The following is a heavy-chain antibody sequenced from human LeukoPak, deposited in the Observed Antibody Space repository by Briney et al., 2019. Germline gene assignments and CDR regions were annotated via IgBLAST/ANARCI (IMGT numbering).Heavy chain of an antibody. J-gene: IGHJ5*02. V-gene: IGHV3-9*03. CDR1: GFTFDDYA. D-gene: IGHD1-26*01. CDR2: ISWNSGSI. CDR3: AKDSGSYFEGWFDP. Sequence: GRSLRLSCAASGFTFDDYAMHWVRHAPGKGLEWVSGISWNSGSIGYADSVKGRFTISRDNAKNSLYLQMNSLRAEDMALYYCAKDSGSYFEGWFDPWGQGTLVTVSS.